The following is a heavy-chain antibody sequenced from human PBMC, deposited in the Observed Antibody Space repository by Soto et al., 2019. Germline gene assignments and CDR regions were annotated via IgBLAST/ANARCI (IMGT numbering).Heavy chain of an antibody. CDR2: ISYDGSNK. V-gene: IGHV3-30*03. CDR3: ARALARGRQDFDI. J-gene: IGHJ3*02. CDR1: GFTFSSYG. Sequence: PGGSLRLSCAASGFTFSSYGMHWVRQAPGKGLEWVAVISYDGSNKYYADSVKGRFTISRDNSKNTLYLQMNSLRAEDTAVYYCARALARGRQDFDIWGQGTMVTVSS. D-gene: IGHD2-15*01.